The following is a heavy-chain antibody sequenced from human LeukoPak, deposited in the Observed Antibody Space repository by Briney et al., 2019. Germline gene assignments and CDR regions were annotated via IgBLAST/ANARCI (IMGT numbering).Heavy chain of an antibody. V-gene: IGHV3-7*04. CDR2: IKEDGSEK. CDR3: ARGGDYLDY. Sequence: GGSQRLSCAASGFAFSYYWVNCVRQAPGKGLEWVAKIKEDGSEKHYVDSVKGRFTISRDNAKNSLSLQMNSLRAEDTAVYYCARGGDYLDYWGQGTLVTVSS. J-gene: IGHJ4*02. CDR1: GFAFSYYW.